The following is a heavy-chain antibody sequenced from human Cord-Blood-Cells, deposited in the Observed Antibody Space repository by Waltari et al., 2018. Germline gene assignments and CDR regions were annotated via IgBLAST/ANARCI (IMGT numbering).Heavy chain of an antibody. Sequence: QVQLVQSGAGVKKPGASVKFSCKASGYTFTGYYMHWVRQAPGQGLEWMGRINPNSCGTNDAQKFQGRVTMTRDTSISTAYMELSRLRSDDTAVYYCARARWELLRDYWGQGTLVTVSS. CDR3: ARARWELLRDY. CDR1: GYTFTGYY. D-gene: IGHD1-26*01. CDR2: INPNSCGT. J-gene: IGHJ4*02. V-gene: IGHV1-2*06.